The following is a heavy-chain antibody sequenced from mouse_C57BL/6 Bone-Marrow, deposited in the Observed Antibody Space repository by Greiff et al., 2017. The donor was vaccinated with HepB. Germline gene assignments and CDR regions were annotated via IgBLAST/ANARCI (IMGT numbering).Heavy chain of an antibody. J-gene: IGHJ3*01. V-gene: IGHV1-52*01. CDR1: GYTFTSYG. Sequence: QVQLQQPGAELVRPGSSVKLSCKASGYTFTSYGVHWVRQRPIQGLEWIGNIDPSESETHYNQKFKPKATLTVDKSSSTSYMQLSSLTSEDSAVYYWAILPLGRFAYWGQGTLVTVSA. D-gene: IGHD4-1*01. CDR2: IDPSESET. CDR3: AILPLGRFAY.